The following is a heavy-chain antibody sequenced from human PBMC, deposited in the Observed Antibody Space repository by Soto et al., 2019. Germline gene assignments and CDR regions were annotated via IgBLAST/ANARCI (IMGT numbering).Heavy chain of an antibody. J-gene: IGHJ6*02. CDR2: IYHSGST. D-gene: IGHD3-3*01. V-gene: IGHV4-4*02. CDR1: GGAISSSNW. CDR3: AGRYYDFWSGYYQADYYYGMDV. Sequence: SETLSLTCAVSGGAISSSNWWSWGRQPPGKGLDWIGEIYHSGSTNYNPSLKSRVTISVDKSKNQFSLKLSSVTAADTAVYYCAGRYYDFWSGYYQADYYYGMDVWGQGTTVNVSS.